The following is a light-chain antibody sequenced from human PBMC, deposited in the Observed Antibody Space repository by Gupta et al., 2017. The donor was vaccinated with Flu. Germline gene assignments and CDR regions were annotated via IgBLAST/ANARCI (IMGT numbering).Light chain of an antibody. J-gene: IGLJ2*01. CDR1: ALPKQY. CDR2: KDS. Sequence: SYELTQPPSVSVSPGQTARITCSGDALPKQYAYWYQQKAGQAPVLVIYKDSERPSGIPERFSGSSSGTKATLTISGVQAEDEADYYCQSADSSSIYVVFGGGTKLTVL. CDR3: QSADSSSIYVV. V-gene: IGLV3-25*02.